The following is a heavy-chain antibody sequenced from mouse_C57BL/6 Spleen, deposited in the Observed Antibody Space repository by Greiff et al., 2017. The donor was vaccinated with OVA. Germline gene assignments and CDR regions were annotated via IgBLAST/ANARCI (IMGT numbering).Heavy chain of an antibody. CDR1: GYTFTSYW. Sequence: QVQLQQSGAELVMPGASVKLSCKASGYTFTSYWMHWVKQRPGQGLEWIGEIDPSDSYTNYNQKFKGKSTLTVDKSSSTAYMQLSSLTSEDSAVYYCARSGTWDYWGQGTTLTVSS. J-gene: IGHJ2*01. CDR2: IDPSDSYT. D-gene: IGHD4-1*01. V-gene: IGHV1-69*01. CDR3: ARSGTWDY.